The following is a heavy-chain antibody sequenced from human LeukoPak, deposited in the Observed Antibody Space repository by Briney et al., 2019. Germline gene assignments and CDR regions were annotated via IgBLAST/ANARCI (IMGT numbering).Heavy chain of an antibody. CDR2: IKQDGSEK. Sequence: SGGSLRLSCAASEFTFSSYWMSWVRQAPGKGLEWVADIKQDGSEKYYVDSVKGRFTISRQNAKNSLFPQMNSLRAEDTAVYYCARHRNGGSQDDAFDIWGQGTMVTVSS. CDR1: EFTFSSYW. CDR3: ARHRNGGSQDDAFDI. D-gene: IGHD2-15*01. J-gene: IGHJ3*02. V-gene: IGHV3-7*01.